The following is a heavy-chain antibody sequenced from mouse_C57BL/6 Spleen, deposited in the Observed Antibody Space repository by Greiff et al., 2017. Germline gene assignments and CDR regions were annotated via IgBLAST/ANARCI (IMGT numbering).Heavy chain of an antibody. V-gene: IGHV1-72*01. Sequence: QVQLQQPGAELVKPGASVKLSCKASGYTFTSYWMHWVKQRPGRGLEWIGRIDPHSGGTKYNEKFKSKATLTVDKPASTAYMQLSSLTSEDSAVYYCARELLSYWYFDVWGTGTTVTVSS. CDR1: GYTFTSYW. J-gene: IGHJ1*03. D-gene: IGHD1-1*01. CDR2: IDPHSGGT. CDR3: ARELLSYWYFDV.